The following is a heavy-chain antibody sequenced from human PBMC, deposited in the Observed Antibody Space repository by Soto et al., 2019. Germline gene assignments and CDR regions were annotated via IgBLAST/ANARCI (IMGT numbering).Heavy chain of an antibody. V-gene: IGHV4-59*08. CDR2: DYSDSA. CDR1: GASVSSHH. J-gene: IGHJ4*02. CDR3: AAYGRGEGGGGY. D-gene: IGHD2-8*01. Sequence: QVQLQESGPGVVKPSETLSLTCTVSGASVSSHHWTWIRQPPGKGLEWIGDYSDSASYSPSLKSRVTVSAETSKNHFSLNLSSVTAAETAVYYCAAYGRGEGGGGYWGQGNLVTVSS.